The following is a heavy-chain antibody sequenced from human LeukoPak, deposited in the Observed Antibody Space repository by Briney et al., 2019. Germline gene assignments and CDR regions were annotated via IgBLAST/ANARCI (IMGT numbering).Heavy chain of an antibody. V-gene: IGHV3-30-3*01. D-gene: IGHD3-3*01. CDR2: ISYDGSIK. J-gene: IGHJ6*02. CDR1: GFTFSSYA. CDR3: ARGLRFLEWLLLYGMDV. Sequence: GGSLRLSCAASGFTFSSYAMHWVRQAPGKGLEWVAVISYDGSIKYYADSVKGRFTISRDNSKNTLYLQMNSLRAEDAAVYYCARGLRFLEWLLLYGMDVWGQGTTVTVSS.